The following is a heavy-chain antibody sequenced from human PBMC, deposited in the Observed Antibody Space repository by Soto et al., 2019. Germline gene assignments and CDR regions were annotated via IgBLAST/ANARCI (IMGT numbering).Heavy chain of an antibody. CDR1: GGAFNNYA. Sequence: QVQLLQSGAEVKKPGSSVKVSCKVSGGAFNNYALTWVRHGPGRGLEGLGGIIPLHNTSNYSLKFLGRVTVTADISSTTVYMELNSLTSDDTATYYCASWSNWNPLYYDGLDVWGQGTTVTVSS. J-gene: IGHJ6*02. CDR3: ASWSNWNPLYYDGLDV. D-gene: IGHD1-20*01. V-gene: IGHV1-69*06. CDR2: IIPLHNTS.